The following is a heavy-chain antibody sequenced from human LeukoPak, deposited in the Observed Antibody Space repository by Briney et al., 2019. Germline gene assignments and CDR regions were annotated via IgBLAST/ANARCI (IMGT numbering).Heavy chain of an antibody. D-gene: IGHD6-6*01. J-gene: IGHJ6*02. CDR3: ARDRGIAARAAGDYYYYYGMDV. CDR2: INPRWGST. Sequence: ASVKVSCKASGYTFTSYAIHWVRQAPGQGLEGMGIINPRWGSTSYAQKLQGRVTMTRDTSTRTVYMELSSLPSEDTAVYYCARDRGIAARAAGDYYYYYGMDVWGQGTTVTVSS. V-gene: IGHV1-46*04. CDR1: GYTFTSYA.